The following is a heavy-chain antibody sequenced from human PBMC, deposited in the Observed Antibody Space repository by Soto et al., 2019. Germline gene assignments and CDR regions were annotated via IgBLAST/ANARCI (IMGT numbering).Heavy chain of an antibody. Sequence: SETLSLTCTVSGGSISSGGYYWSWIRQHPGKGLEWIGYIYYSGSTYYNPSLKSRVTISVDTSKNQFSLKLSSVTAADTAVYYCASGNCSSTSCYPTYYYYGMDVWGQGTTVT. CDR1: GGSISSGGYY. D-gene: IGHD2-2*01. V-gene: IGHV4-31*03. J-gene: IGHJ6*02. CDR3: ASGNCSSTSCYPTYYYYGMDV. CDR2: IYYSGST.